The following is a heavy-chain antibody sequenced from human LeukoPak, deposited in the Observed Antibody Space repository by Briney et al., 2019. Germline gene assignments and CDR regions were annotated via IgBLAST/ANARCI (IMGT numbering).Heavy chain of an antibody. V-gene: IGHV3-30*18. CDR1: GFTFSSYG. J-gene: IGHJ4*02. CDR3: AKEATYYYDSSGYFFDY. D-gene: IGHD3-22*01. Sequence: PARSLRLSCAASGFTFSSYGMHWVRQAPGKGLEWVAVISYDGSDKYYADSVKGRFTISRDNSRNTLYLQMNSLRAEDTAVYYCAKEATYYYDSSGYFFDYWGQGTLVTVSS. CDR2: ISYDGSDK.